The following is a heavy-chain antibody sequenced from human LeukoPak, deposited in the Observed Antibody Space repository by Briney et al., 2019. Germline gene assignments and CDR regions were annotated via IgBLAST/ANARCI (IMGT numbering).Heavy chain of an antibody. CDR1: GGSFSGYY. CDR3: ARGKYYFDY. CDR2: INHSGST. J-gene: IGHJ4*02. V-gene: IGHV4-34*01. Sequence: PSETLSLTCAVYGGSFSGYYWSWIRQPPGKGLEWIGEINHSGSTNYNPSLKSRVTISVDTSKNQFSLKLSSVTAADTAVYYCARGKYYFDYWGQGTLVTVSS.